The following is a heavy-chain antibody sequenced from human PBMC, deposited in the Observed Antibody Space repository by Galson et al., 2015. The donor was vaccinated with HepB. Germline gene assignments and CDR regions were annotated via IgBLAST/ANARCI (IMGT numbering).Heavy chain of an antibody. J-gene: IGHJ4*02. CDR3: AKDQTHYVPAAIIFGYFDY. CDR1: GFTFSSYG. CDR2: ISYDGSNK. Sequence: SLRLSGAASGFTFSSYGMHWVRQAPGKGLEWVAVISYDGSNKYYADSVKGRFTISRDNSKNTLYLQMNSLRAEDTAVYYCAKDQTHYVPAAIIFGYFDYWGQGTLVTVSS. V-gene: IGHV3-30*18. D-gene: IGHD2-2*02.